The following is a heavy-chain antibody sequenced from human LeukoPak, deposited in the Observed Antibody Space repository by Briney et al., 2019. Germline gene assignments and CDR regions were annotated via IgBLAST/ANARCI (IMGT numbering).Heavy chain of an antibody. D-gene: IGHD4-17*01. CDR1: GGTFSSYA. CDR2: IIPILGIA. CDR3: ATVTTRWYFDL. V-gene: IGHV1-69*04. J-gene: IGHJ2*01. Sequence: GSSVKVSCKASGGTFSSYAISWVRQAPGQGLEWMGRIIPILGIANYAQKFQGRVTITADESTSTAYMELSSLRSEDTAVYYCATVTTRWYFDLWGRGTLVTVSS.